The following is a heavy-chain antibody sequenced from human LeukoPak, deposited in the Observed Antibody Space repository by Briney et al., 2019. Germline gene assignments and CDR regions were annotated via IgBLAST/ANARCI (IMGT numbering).Heavy chain of an antibody. CDR2: IYYSGST. Sequence: LRLSCAASGFTVSSNYMSWIRQHPGKGLEWIGYIYYSGSTYYNPSLKSRVTISVDTSKNQFSLKLSSVTAADTAVYYCARDRRYSSSWKNGMDVWGQGTTVTVSS. CDR1: GFTVSSNY. J-gene: IGHJ6*02. D-gene: IGHD6-13*01. V-gene: IGHV4-31*02. CDR3: ARDRRYSSSWKNGMDV.